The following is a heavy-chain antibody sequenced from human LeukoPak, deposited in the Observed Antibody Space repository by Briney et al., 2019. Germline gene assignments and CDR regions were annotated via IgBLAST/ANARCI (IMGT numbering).Heavy chain of an antibody. Sequence: SVKVSCKASGDTFSSYAISWVRQAPGQGLEWMGGIIPFFGTANYAQKFQGRVTITADESTSTAYMELSSLRSKDTAVYYCARVGYSSGTDYWGQGTLVTVSS. V-gene: IGHV1-69*13. D-gene: IGHD6-19*01. CDR1: GDTFSSYA. CDR2: IIPFFGTA. J-gene: IGHJ4*02. CDR3: ARVGYSSGTDY.